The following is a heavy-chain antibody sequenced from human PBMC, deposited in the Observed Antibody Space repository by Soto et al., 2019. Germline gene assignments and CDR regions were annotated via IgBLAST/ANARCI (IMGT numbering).Heavy chain of an antibody. CDR1: GFSVSNNY. CDR2: IYNDGNT. D-gene: IGHD6-13*01. J-gene: IGHJ4*02. Sequence: XXSLRLSCAASGFSVSNNYMGWVPQAPGKALEWVSVIYNDGNTDYADSVKGRFTISRDNSKNTLYLQMNSLRAEDTAVYYCAKENGYSSSWFEFDYWGQGTLVTVSS. CDR3: AKENGYSSSWFEFDY. V-gene: IGHV3-53*01.